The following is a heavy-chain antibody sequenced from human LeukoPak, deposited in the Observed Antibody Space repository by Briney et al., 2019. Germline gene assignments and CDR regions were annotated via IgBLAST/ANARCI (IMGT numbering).Heavy chain of an antibody. D-gene: IGHD2-8*01. CDR2: IRESGRDT. CDR3: AKSTHGARCYGLDV. V-gene: IGHV3-23*01. CDR1: GFTFSSYA. Sequence: GGSLRLSCAASGFTFSSYAMSWVRQAPGKGLEWVSAIRESGRDTYYTDSVKARFTISRDNSRDTLYLQMNSLRVEDTAVYFCAKSTHGARCYGLDVWGQGTTVTVSS. J-gene: IGHJ6*02.